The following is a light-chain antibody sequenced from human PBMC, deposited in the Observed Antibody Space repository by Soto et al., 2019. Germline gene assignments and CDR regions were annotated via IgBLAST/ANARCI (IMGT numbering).Light chain of an antibody. J-gene: IGKJ1*01. Sequence: IQMTQSPSTLSASVGDRVSITCRASQTIFSWLAWYQQKPGKAPKLLIYKASSLESGVPSRYSASGSGTDFTLTISCLQSEDFATYYCQQYYSYPRKFGQGTKVDIK. CDR3: QQYYSYPRK. CDR2: KAS. V-gene: IGKV1-5*03. CDR1: QTIFSW.